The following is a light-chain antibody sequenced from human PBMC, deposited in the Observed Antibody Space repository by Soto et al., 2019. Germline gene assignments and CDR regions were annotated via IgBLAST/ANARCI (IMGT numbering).Light chain of an antibody. J-gene: IGLJ1*01. CDR1: SSDVGGYNY. CDR3: SSYTSSSTPYV. CDR2: EVS. Sequence: QSALTQPASVSGSPGQSITISCTGTSSDVGGYNYVSWYQQHPGKAPKLMIYEVSNRPSGVSNRFSGSKSVNTASLTISGLQADDEADYYCSSYTSSSTPYVFGTGTKLTVL. V-gene: IGLV2-14*01.